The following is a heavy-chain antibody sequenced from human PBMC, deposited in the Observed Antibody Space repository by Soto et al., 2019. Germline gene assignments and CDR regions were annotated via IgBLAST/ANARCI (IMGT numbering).Heavy chain of an antibody. Sequence: QPGGSLRLSCAASGFTFSSYDMHWVRQATGKGLEWVSAIGTAGDTYYPGSVKGRFTISRENAKNSLYLQMNSLRAGDTAVYYCARDRRFRGMDVWGQGTTVTVSS. CDR2: IGTAGDT. J-gene: IGHJ6*02. V-gene: IGHV3-13*01. CDR1: GFTFSSYD. CDR3: ARDRRFRGMDV.